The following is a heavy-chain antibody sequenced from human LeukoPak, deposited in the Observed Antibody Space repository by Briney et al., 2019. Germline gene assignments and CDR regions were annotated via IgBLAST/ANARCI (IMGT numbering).Heavy chain of an antibody. CDR2: ISYDGSNK. Sequence: GGSLRLSCAASGFTFSSYAMHWVRQAPGKGLEWVAVISYDGSNKYYADSVKGRFTISRDNSKNTLYLQMNSLRAEDTAVYYCARDRVVVPAAYYYYYGMDVWRQGTTVTVSS. J-gene: IGHJ6*02. D-gene: IGHD2-2*01. V-gene: IGHV3-30-3*01. CDR1: GFTFSSYA. CDR3: ARDRVVVPAAYYYYYGMDV.